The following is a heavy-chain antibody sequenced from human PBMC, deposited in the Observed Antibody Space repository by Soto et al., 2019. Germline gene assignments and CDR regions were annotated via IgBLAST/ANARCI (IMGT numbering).Heavy chain of an antibody. CDR3: ARHERDGYNPNYFDY. V-gene: IGHV4-39*01. CDR2: IYYSGST. Sequence: SETLSLTCTVSGGSISSSSYYWGWIRQPPGKGLEWIGSIYYSGSTYYNPSLKSRVTISVDTSKNQFSLKLSSVTAADTAVYYCARHERDGYNPNYFDYWGQGTLVTSPQ. J-gene: IGHJ4*02. CDR1: GGSISSSSYY. D-gene: IGHD5-12*01.